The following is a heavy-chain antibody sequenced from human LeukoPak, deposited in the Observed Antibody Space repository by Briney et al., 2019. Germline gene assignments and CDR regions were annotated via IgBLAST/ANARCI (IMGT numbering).Heavy chain of an antibody. CDR2: ISSSGSYI. V-gene: IGHV3-21*04. D-gene: IGHD6-19*01. Sequence: PGGSLRLSCAASAFTFSSYSMNWVRQAPGKGLEWVSSISSSGSYIYYADSVKGRFTISRDNSKNTLYLQMNSLRAEDTAVYYCAKDLFHSSGWYWNHDYWGQGTLVTVSS. J-gene: IGHJ4*02. CDR1: AFTFSSYS. CDR3: AKDLFHSSGWYWNHDY.